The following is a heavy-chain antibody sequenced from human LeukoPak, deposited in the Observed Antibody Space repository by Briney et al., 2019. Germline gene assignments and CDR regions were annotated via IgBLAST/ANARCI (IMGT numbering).Heavy chain of an antibody. Sequence: ASVKVSCKTSGYTFTSYYIHWMRQAPGRGLEWMGIINPSGGSTSYAQKFQGRVTMTRNTSISTAYMELSSLRSEDTAVYYCARTVRGQVPDDWGQGTLVTVSS. D-gene: IGHD3-10*01. CDR2: INPSGGST. CDR3: ARTVRGQVPDD. V-gene: IGHV1-46*01. CDR1: GYTFTSYY. J-gene: IGHJ4*02.